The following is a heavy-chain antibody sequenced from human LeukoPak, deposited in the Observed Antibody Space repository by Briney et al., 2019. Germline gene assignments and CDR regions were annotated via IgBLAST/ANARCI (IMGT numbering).Heavy chain of an antibody. Sequence: GGSLRLSCAASGFTFSSYSMNWVRQAPGKGLEWVSSISSSSSYIYYADSVKGRFTISRDNAKNSLYLQMNSLRAEDTAVYYCAREHSSSWYVDWVDYWGRGTLVTVSS. CDR2: ISSSSSYI. J-gene: IGHJ4*02. CDR3: AREHSSSWYVDWVDY. V-gene: IGHV3-21*01. CDR1: GFTFSSYS. D-gene: IGHD6-13*01.